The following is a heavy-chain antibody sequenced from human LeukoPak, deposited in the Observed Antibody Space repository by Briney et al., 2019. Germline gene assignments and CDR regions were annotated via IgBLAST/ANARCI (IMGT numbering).Heavy chain of an antibody. D-gene: IGHD1-26*01. CDR1: GGSISSSIYY. Sequence: SETLSLTCIVSGGSISSSIYYWAWVRQPPGKGLEWIGTVFYNGATQYSPSLRSRVTISIDTSTNQFSLKLSSVTAADTAVYYCARDSPKRYSGSYFDYWGQGTLVTVSS. J-gene: IGHJ4*02. CDR2: VFYNGAT. CDR3: ARDSPKRYSGSYFDY. V-gene: IGHV4-39*07.